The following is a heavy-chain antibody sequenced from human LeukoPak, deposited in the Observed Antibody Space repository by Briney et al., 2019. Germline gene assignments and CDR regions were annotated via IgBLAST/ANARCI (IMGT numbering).Heavy chain of an antibody. Sequence: GGSLRLSCAASGFTFSSYWMSWVRQAPGKGLEWVANIKQDGSEKYYVDSVKGRFTISRDNAKNSLYLQMNSLRAEDTAVYYCVREGLRAAAYSFDYWGQGTLVTVST. D-gene: IGHD6-13*01. CDR1: GFTFSSYW. CDR3: VREGLRAAAYSFDY. CDR2: IKQDGSEK. V-gene: IGHV3-7*01. J-gene: IGHJ4*02.